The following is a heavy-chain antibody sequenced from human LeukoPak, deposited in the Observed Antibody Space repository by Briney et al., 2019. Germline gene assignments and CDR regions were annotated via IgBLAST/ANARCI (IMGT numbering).Heavy chain of an antibody. CDR3: ARGTIAAAGYYYFDY. Sequence: GGFLRLSCAASGFTFSSYWMSWVRQAPGKGLEWVANIKQDGSEKYYVDSVKGRFTISRDNAKNSLYLQMNSLRAEDTAVYYCARGTIAAAGYYYFDYWGQGTQVTVSS. CDR1: GFTFSSYW. J-gene: IGHJ4*02. D-gene: IGHD6-13*01. V-gene: IGHV3-7*04. CDR2: IKQDGSEK.